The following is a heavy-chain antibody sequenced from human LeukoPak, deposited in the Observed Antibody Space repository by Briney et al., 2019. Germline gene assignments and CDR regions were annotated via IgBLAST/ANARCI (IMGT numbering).Heavy chain of an antibody. Sequence: ASVKVSCKASGYTFTGYYMHWVRQAPGQGLEWMGWINPNSGGTNYAQKFQGRVTMTRDTSTSTAYMELSRLRSDDTAVYYCARVGQKDTAMVPPGYWGQGTLVTVSS. D-gene: IGHD5-18*01. J-gene: IGHJ4*02. CDR3: ARVGQKDTAMVPPGY. CDR2: INPNSGGT. V-gene: IGHV1-2*02. CDR1: GYTFTGYY.